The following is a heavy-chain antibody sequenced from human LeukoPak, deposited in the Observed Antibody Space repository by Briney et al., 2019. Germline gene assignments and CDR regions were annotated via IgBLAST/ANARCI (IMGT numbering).Heavy chain of an antibody. D-gene: IGHD3-22*01. CDR1: GFTFSSYA. J-gene: IGHJ4*02. CDR3: AKHGGLYYYDSSGYYFDY. Sequence: GGSLRLSCAASGFTFSSYAMSWVRQAPGKGLEWVSAISGSGGSTYYADSVKGRFTISRDNSKNTLYLQMNSLRAEDTAVYYCAKHGGLYYYDSSGYYFDYWGQGTLVTVPS. V-gene: IGHV3-23*01. CDR2: ISGSGGST.